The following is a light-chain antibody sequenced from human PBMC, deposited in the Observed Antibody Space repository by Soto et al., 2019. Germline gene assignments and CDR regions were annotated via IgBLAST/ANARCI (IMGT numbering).Light chain of an antibody. Sequence: EIVLTQSPGTLSLSPGERATLSCRASQSVSNDYLAWYQRKPGQAPRLLIFGASSSATGIPDGFSGSGSGTDFSLTITRLEPEDFAVYYCQQYGGSPPTFGRGTKVEI. CDR1: QSVSNDY. CDR3: QQYGGSPPT. J-gene: IGKJ4*01. CDR2: GAS. V-gene: IGKV3-20*01.